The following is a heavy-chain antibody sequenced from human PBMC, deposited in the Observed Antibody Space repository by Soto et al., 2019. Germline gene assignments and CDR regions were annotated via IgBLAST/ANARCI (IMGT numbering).Heavy chain of an antibody. CDR3: ARDGWDLEWLLRVYSYMDV. D-gene: IGHD3-3*01. CDR1: GFAFSSYW. CDR2: INSDGTST. J-gene: IGHJ6*03. V-gene: IGHV3-74*01. Sequence: EVQLVESGGGLVQPGGSLRLSCAVSGFAFSSYWMHWVRQTPGKGLVWVSRINSDGTSTAYADSVKGRFTISRDNAKDTLYLEMNSLRAEDTAVYYCARDGWDLEWLLRVYSYMDVWGKGTTVTLSS.